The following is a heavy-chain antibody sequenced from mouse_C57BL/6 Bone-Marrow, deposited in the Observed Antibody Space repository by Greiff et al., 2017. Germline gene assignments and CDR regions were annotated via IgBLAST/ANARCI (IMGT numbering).Heavy chain of an antibody. CDR2: IRSKSNNYAT. Sequence: DVQLQESGGGLVQPKGSLKLSCAASGFSFNTYAMNWVRQAPGKGLEWVARIRSKSNNYATYYADSVKDRFTISRDDSESMLYLQMNNLKTEDTAMYYCVRLHSFTYWGQGTLVTVSA. J-gene: IGHJ3*01. CDR3: VRLHSFTY. V-gene: IGHV10-1*01. CDR1: GFSFNTYA.